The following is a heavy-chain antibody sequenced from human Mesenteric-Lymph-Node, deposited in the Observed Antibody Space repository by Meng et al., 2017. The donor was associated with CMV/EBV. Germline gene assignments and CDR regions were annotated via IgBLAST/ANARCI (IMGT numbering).Heavy chain of an antibody. CDR3: AKFPGSSSLDYYYDMDV. V-gene: IGHV3-30*04. J-gene: IGHJ6*02. CDR1: GFTFSSYA. Sequence: GESLKISCAASGFTFSSYAMHWVRQAPGKGLEWVAVISYDGSNKYYADSVKGRFTISRDNSKNTLYLQMNSLRAEDTAVYYCAKFPGSSSLDYYYDMDVWGQGTTVTVSS. D-gene: IGHD6-6*01. CDR2: ISYDGSNK.